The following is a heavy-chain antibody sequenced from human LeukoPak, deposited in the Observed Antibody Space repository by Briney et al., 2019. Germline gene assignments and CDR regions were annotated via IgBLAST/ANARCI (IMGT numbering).Heavy chain of an antibody. J-gene: IGHJ4*02. CDR3: ARDRYNWNDDPSYYFDY. V-gene: IGHV3-33*01. D-gene: IGHD1-1*01. CDR1: GFTFSSYG. Sequence: PGRSLRLSCAASGFTFSSYGMHWVRQAPGKGLEWVAVIWYDGSNKYYADSVKGRFTISRDNSKNTLYLQMNSLRAEDTAVYYCARDRYNWNDDPSYYFDYWGQGTLVTVSS. CDR2: IWYDGSNK.